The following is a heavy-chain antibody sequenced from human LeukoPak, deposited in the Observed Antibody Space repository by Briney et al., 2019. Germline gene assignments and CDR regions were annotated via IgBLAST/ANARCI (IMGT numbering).Heavy chain of an antibody. CDR1: GYTFTSYG. CDR3: AWTTLLGY. D-gene: IGHD4-11*01. V-gene: IGHV1-18*01. CDR2: ISAYNGNT. Sequence: APVKVSCKASGYTFTSYGISWVRQAPGQGLEWMGWISAYNGNTNYAQKLQGRVTMTRNTSISTAYMELSSLRSEDTAVYYCAWTTLLGYWGQGTLVTVSS. J-gene: IGHJ4*02.